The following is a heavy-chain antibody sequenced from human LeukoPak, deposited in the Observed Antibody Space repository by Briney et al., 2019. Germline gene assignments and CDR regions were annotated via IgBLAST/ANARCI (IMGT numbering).Heavy chain of an antibody. D-gene: IGHD1-14*01. CDR1: GGSFRDFY. J-gene: IGHJ6*03. CDR3: ARGRKVSGVRRINWARHENYFFYYIDV. CDR2: IHHSGNT. Sequence: ASETLSLTCAVCGGSFRDFYWTVIRQRPGKGLEWIGEIHHSGNTHFNPSLQSRVSISVDTAKNQFFLRVASMTAADTALYYCARGRKVSGVRRINWARHENYFFYYIDVWGKGTTVSVSS. V-gene: IGHV4-34*01.